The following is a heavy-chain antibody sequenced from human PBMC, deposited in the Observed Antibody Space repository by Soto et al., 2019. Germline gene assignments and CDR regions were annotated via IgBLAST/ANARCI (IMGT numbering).Heavy chain of an antibody. CDR2: IYYSGST. D-gene: IGHD3-22*01. Sequence: QVQLQESGPGLVKPSETLSLTCTVSGGSISSYYWSWIRQPPGKGLEWIGYIYYSGSTNYNPSLKSRVTISVDTSKNQFSLKLSSVTAADTAVYYCARGYYDSSGYYYPYYYYGMDVWGQGTTVTVSS. V-gene: IGHV4-59*01. CDR3: ARGYYDSSGYYYPYYYYGMDV. J-gene: IGHJ6*02. CDR1: GGSISSYY.